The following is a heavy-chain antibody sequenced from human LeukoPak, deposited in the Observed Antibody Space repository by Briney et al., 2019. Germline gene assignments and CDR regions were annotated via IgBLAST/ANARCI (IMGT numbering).Heavy chain of an antibody. CDR2: IYYSGST. CDR1: GRSISSYY. Sequence: SETLSLTCTVSGRSISSYYWSWIRQPPRKGLEWIGYIYYSGSTNYNPSLKSRVTISVDTSKNQFSLKLSSVTAADTAVYYCARHSKYYYDSSGSYVGYFQHWGQGTLVTVSP. V-gene: IGHV4-59*08. CDR3: ARHSKYYYDSSGSYVGYFQH. J-gene: IGHJ1*01. D-gene: IGHD3-22*01.